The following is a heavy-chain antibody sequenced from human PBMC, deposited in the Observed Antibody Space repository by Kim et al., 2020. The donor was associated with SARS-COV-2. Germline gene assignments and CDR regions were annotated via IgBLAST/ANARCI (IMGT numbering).Heavy chain of an antibody. J-gene: IGHJ4*02. Sequence: EKDDVDSVKGRFTISRDNAKNSAYVQLNSLRVEDTGVYYCAREGIGGFDYWGQGTLVTVSS. V-gene: IGHV3-7*03. CDR2: EK. CDR3: AREGIGGFDY.